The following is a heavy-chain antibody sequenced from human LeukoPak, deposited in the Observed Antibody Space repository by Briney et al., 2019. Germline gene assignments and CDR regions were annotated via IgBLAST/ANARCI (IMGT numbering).Heavy chain of an antibody. CDR2: ISISSSYI. V-gene: IGHV3-21*01. CDR1: GFTFSSYS. CDR3: AELGITMIGGV. J-gene: IGHJ6*04. Sequence: GGSLRLSCAASGFTFSSYSMNWVRQAPGKGLEWVSFISISSSYIYYADSVKGRFTISRDNAKNSLYLQMNSLRAEDTAVYYCAELGITMIGGVWGKGTTVTISS. D-gene: IGHD3-10*02.